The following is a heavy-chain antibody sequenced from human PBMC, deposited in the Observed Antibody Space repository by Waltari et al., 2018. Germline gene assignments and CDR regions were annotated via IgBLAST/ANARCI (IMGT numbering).Heavy chain of an antibody. CDR1: GFTFRAHY. Sequence: EVQLVESGGGLVQPGGSLRLSCAASGFTFRAHYMDWARQAPGKGLEWVGRIKNKAQSTTANYAASVKGRFTMSRDDSKNSLYLQMNSLKTEDTAVYYCARDTSASLDCWGQGTLVTVSS. CDR2: IKNKAQSTTA. D-gene: IGHD2-2*01. V-gene: IGHV3-72*01. CDR3: ARDTSASLDC. J-gene: IGHJ4*02.